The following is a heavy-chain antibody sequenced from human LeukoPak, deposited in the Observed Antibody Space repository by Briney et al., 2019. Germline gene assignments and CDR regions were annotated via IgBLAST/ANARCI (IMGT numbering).Heavy chain of an antibody. CDR1: GGSLSRNA. V-gene: IGHV1-69*04. CDR3: ARIQAVGVPVAIDAYYSYGMDV. D-gene: IGHD2-2*02. Sequence: GASVKVSCKASGGSLSRNAISWVRQAPGQRLEWMGRFIPMVGVATYAQKFQGRVTITEDRSTSTAYMELSSLTSEDTAVYYCARIQAVGVPVAIDAYYSYGMDVWGQGTAVSVSS. CDR2: FIPMVGVA. J-gene: IGHJ6*02.